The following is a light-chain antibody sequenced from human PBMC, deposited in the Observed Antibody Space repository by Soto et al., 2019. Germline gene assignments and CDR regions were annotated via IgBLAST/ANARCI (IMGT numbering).Light chain of an antibody. Sequence: QSALTQPASVSGSPGQSITISCTGTSSDVGGYNYVSWYQHHPGKAPKLIIYDVSNRPSGVSIRFSASKSDNTASLTISGLQPEDEGYYHCSSYTTSNTRQIVFGTGTKLTVL. J-gene: IGLJ1*01. CDR3: SSYTTSNTRQIV. V-gene: IGLV2-14*03. CDR2: DVS. CDR1: SSDVGGYNY.